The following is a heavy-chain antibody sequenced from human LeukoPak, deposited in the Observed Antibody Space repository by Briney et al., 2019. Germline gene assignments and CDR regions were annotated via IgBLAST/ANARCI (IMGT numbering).Heavy chain of an antibody. Sequence: GGSLRLSCAASGFTFSSYAMHWVRQAPGKGLEWVAVISYDGSNKYYADSVKGRFTISRDNSKNTLYLQMNSLRAEDTAVYYCAKDYGYSYGYNWFDPWGQGTLVTVSS. CDR1: GFTFSSYA. D-gene: IGHD5-18*01. CDR3: AKDYGYSYGYNWFDP. V-gene: IGHV3-30*04. J-gene: IGHJ5*02. CDR2: ISYDGSNK.